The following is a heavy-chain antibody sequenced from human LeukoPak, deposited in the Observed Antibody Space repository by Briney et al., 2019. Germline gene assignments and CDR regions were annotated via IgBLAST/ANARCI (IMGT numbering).Heavy chain of an antibody. CDR1: GYTFTSYG. CDR3: ARVGRVGQWSQYYFDY. V-gene: IGHV1-18*01. Sequence: ASVKVSCKASGYTFTSYGISWVRQAPGQGLEWMGWISAYNGNTNYAQKLQGRVTMTTDTSTSTAYMELRSLRSDDTAVYYCARVGRVGQWSQYYFDYWGQGTLVTVSS. D-gene: IGHD6-19*01. J-gene: IGHJ4*02. CDR2: ISAYNGNT.